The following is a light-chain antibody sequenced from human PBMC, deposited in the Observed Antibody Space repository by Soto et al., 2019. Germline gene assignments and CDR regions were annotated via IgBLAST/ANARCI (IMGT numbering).Light chain of an antibody. CDR1: QIISSW. V-gene: IGKV1-5*01. CDR2: DAS. CDR3: QQYNSYSWT. J-gene: IGKJ1*01. Sequence: DIQMSQSPSTLSASVGERGTITCRASQIISSWLAWYQQKPGKAPKLLIYDASSLESGVPSRFSGSGSGTEFTLTISSLQPDDFATYYCQQYNSYSWTFGQGTKVDI.